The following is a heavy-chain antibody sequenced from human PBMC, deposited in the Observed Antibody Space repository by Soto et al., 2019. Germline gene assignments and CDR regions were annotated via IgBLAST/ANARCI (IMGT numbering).Heavy chain of an antibody. CDR3: ASSKRPTVLVDY. CDR1: GDSINSSNW. D-gene: IGHD2-8*02. V-gene: IGHV4-4*02. J-gene: IGHJ4*02. CDR2: IYHSGTI. Sequence: QVQLQESGPGLVKPSGTLSLTCAVSGDSINSSNWWSWVRQPPGKGLEWIGEIYHSGTINYNPSLKSRISISLDKSKNQFSLKLNSLTAADTAVYFCASSKRPTVLVDYWGQGALVTVSS.